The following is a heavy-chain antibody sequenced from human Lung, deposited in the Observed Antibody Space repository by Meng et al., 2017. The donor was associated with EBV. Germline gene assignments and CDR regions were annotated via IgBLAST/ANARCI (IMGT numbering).Heavy chain of an antibody. V-gene: IGHV4-39*01. D-gene: IGHD3-10*01. CDR1: SRSIRINGSY. CDR3: ARRRGGSGRDC. J-gene: IGHJ4*02. CDR2: IYHSGST. Sequence: RPDSVLGLVTPSVTLSLTCTCSSRSIRINGSYWAWVRQPQGKGLEWIGAIYHSGSTSYNPSLQSRVTMFVDTSKNQFSLMLTSVTATDTAVYYCARRRGGSGRDCWGQGTLVTVSS.